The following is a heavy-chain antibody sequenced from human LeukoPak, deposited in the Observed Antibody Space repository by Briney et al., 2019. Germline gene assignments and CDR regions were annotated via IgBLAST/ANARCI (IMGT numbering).Heavy chain of an antibody. D-gene: IGHD3-16*02. J-gene: IGHJ4*02. CDR1: GGSISGYY. CDR3: ARVYVWGSYRPFDY. CDR2: IFRSGST. Sequence: SETLSLTCSVSGGSISGYYWSWIRQPPGKGLEWIGYIFRSGSTNYNPSLKSRVTISVDTSKNQFSLKLSSVTAADTAVYYCARVYVWGSYRPFDYWGQGTLVTVSS. V-gene: IGHV4-59*01.